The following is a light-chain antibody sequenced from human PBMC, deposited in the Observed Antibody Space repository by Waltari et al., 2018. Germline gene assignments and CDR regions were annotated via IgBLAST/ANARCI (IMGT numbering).Light chain of an antibody. CDR1: NLGDKY. CDR2: QDN. J-gene: IGLJ1*01. V-gene: IGLV3-1*01. Sequence: SYELTQPPSVSVSPGQTASITCSGDNLGDKYACWYQQKPGQSPVLVMYQDNKRPSGIPERFSGSNSGNTATLTISGTQAMDEADYYCQAWDSSTASFVFGTATKITVL. CDR3: QAWDSSTASFV.